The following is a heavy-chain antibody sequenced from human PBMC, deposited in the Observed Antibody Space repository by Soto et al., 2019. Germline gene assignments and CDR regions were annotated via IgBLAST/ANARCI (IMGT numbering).Heavy chain of an antibody. CDR1: GFTFGDYA. D-gene: IGHD6-13*01. Sequence: PGGSLRLSCTASGFTFGDYAMSWFRQAPGNGLERVGFIRSKAYGGTTEYAASVKGRFTISRDDSKSIAYLQMNSLKTEDTAVYYCTRVRGIAAAGSYYFNYWGQGTLVTVSS. CDR2: IRSKAYGGTT. V-gene: IGHV3-49*03. J-gene: IGHJ4*02. CDR3: TRVRGIAAAGSYYFNY.